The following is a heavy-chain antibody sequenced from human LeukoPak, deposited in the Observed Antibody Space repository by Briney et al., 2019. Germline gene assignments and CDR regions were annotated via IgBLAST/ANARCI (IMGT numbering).Heavy chain of an antibody. J-gene: IGHJ3*02. CDR3: ARDLVVATDYDAFDI. CDR2: ISAYNGNT. CDR1: GYTFTSYG. Sequence: ASVKVSCKSSGYTFTSYGISWVRQAPGQGLEWMGWISAYNGNTNYAQKLQGRVTMTTDTSTSTAYMELRSLRSDDTAVYYCARDLVVATDYDAFDIWGQGTMVTVSS. V-gene: IGHV1-18*01. D-gene: IGHD5-12*01.